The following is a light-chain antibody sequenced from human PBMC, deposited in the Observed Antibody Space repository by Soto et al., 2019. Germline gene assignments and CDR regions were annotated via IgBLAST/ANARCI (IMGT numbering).Light chain of an antibody. CDR2: GAS. CDR3: QQYNNWSPWT. CDR1: QSVSSN. Sequence: EIVMTQSPATLSVSPGERATLSCRASQSVSSNLAWYQHKPGQAPRLLIYGASTRATGIPARFSGSGSGTEFTLTISSLQSEDFAVSYCQQYNNWSPWTFGQGTKVEIK. J-gene: IGKJ1*01. V-gene: IGKV3-15*01.